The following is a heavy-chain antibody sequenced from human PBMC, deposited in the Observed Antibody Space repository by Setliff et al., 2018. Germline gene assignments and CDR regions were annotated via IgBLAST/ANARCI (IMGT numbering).Heavy chain of an antibody. CDR3: ARTGTYRYFDY. D-gene: IGHD1-1*01. Sequence: ETLSLTCTVSGGSISSTTYYWAWIRQPPGKGLEWIGRIHYRGTTYSNASLASRLTISVDTAKNQFSLKLTSVTAADTAVYYCARTGTYRYFDYWGQGTRVTVSS. CDR2: IHYRGTT. J-gene: IGHJ4*02. CDR1: GGSISSTTYY. V-gene: IGHV4-39*01.